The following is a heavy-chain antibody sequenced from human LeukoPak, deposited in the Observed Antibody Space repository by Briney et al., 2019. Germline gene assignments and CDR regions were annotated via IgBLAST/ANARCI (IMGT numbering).Heavy chain of an antibody. Sequence: SETLSLTCSVSGGSISSYYLSWIRQPPGKGLEWMGYIYYIGSTNYNPSHKSRVTISVDTSKNQFSLKLRSVTAADTAVYCCARGKSIAARIYTLDYWGQGTLVTVSS. CDR2: IYYIGST. CDR1: GGSISSYY. V-gene: IGHV4-59*01. CDR3: ARGKSIAARIYTLDY. J-gene: IGHJ4*02. D-gene: IGHD6-6*01.